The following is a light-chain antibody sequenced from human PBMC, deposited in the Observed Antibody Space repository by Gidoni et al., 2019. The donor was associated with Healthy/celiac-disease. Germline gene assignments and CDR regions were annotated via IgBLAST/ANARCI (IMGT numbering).Light chain of an antibody. CDR1: QSVSSN. CDR3: QQYNNWPPRYT. J-gene: IGKJ2*01. Sequence: ELVMTQSPATLSVSPGERATLSCSASQSVSSNFAWYQQKPGQAPRLLIYGASTRATGIPARFSGSGSGTECTLTISSLQSEDFAVYYCQQYNNWPPRYTFGQGTKLEIK. V-gene: IGKV3-15*01. CDR2: GAS.